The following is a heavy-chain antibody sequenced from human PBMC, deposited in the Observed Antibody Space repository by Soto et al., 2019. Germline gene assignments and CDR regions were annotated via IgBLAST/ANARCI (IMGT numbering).Heavy chain of an antibody. CDR1: GFSWTTSGVG. CDR3: ARSRRITMIGVVSWFDP. CDR2: IYWNDDQ. J-gene: IGHJ5*02. V-gene: IGHV2-5*01. D-gene: IGHD3-3*01. Sequence: QITLKESGPTLVKPTQTLTLTCTFSGFSWTTSGVGVGWIRQYPGKALEWLALIYWNDDQWYSPSLKSRLTITKDTSKNQVVLKMTNMDPVDTATYFCARSRRITMIGVVSWFDPWGQGTLVTVSS.